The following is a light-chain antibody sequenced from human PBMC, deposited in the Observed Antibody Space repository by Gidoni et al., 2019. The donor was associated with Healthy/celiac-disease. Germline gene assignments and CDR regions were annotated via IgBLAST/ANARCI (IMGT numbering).Light chain of an antibody. J-gene: IGKJ1*01. Sequence: EIVSTQSPGTLSLSPGERATLSCRASQSVSSYLAWYQQKPGQAPRLLIYAASNRATGIPDRFSGSGSGTDFTLTISRLEPEDFAVYYCQQYLSFWTFGQGTKVEIK. CDR1: QSVSSY. V-gene: IGKV3-20*01. CDR3: QQYLSFWT. CDR2: AAS.